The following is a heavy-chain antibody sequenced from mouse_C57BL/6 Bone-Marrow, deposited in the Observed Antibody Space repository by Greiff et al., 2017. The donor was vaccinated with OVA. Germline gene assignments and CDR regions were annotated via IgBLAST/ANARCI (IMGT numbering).Heavy chain of an antibody. V-gene: IGHV1-9*01. D-gene: IGHD2-4*01. CDR3: ARPLYDYDYWFAY. CDR1: GYTFTGYW. Sequence: QVQMQQSGAELMKPGASVKLSCKATGYTFTGYWIEWVKQRPGHGLEWIGEILPGSGSTNYNEKFKGKATFTADTSSNTAYMQLSSLTTEDSAIYYCARPLYDYDYWFAYWGQGTLVTVSA. J-gene: IGHJ3*01. CDR2: ILPGSGST.